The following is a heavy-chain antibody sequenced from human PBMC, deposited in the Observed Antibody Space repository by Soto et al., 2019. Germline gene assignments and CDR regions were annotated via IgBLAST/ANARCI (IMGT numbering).Heavy chain of an antibody. CDR2: IYYSGST. V-gene: IGHV4-59*01. D-gene: IGHD3-16*01. Sequence: TVSGGSISSYYWSWIRQPPGKGLEWIGYIYYSGSTNYNPSLKSRVTISVDTSKNQFSLKLSSVTAADTAVYYCAREGGKDGYYYYGMDVWGQGTTVTVSS. CDR1: GGSISSYY. CDR3: AREGGKDGYYYYGMDV. J-gene: IGHJ6*02.